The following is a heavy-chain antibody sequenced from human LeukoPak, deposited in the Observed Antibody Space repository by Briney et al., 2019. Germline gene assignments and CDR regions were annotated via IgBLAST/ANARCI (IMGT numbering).Heavy chain of an antibody. CDR1: GSTFDDFG. Sequence: GGSLSLSCPAPGSTFDDFGLSWVRQAQGKGLEWVSGINWNGGSTGYADSVKGRFTISRDNAKNSLYLQMNSLRAEDTALYYCASFPRGWGQGTLVTVSS. CDR3: ASFPRG. J-gene: IGHJ4*02. D-gene: IGHD3-10*01. V-gene: IGHV3-20*04. CDR2: INWNGGST.